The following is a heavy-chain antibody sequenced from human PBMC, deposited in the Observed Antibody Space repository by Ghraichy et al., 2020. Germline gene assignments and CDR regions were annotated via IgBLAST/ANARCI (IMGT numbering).Heavy chain of an antibody. V-gene: IGHV1-18*04. CDR1: GDTFSNYG. CDR3: ARVRTLTALAEMDAFDI. Sequence: ASVKVSCKASGDTFSNYGFSWVRQAPGQGLEWMGWVTAYNGNTNYAQKFQERMSMATDTSTSTAYMELRSLRSDDTAMYYGARVRTLTALAEMDAFDIWGQGTVVTVSS. D-gene: IGHD5-18*01. CDR2: VTAYNGNT. J-gene: IGHJ3*02.